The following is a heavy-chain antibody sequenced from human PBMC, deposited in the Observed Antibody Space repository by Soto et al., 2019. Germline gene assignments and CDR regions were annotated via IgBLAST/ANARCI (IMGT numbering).Heavy chain of an antibody. V-gene: IGHV3-53*02. CDR2: IYSGGST. CDR1: GIIVSRNY. CDR3: AKESGGERYAAYFDL. Sequence: EVQLVETGGGLIRPGGSLRLSCAASGIIVSRNYMSWVRQTPGKGLEWVSVIYSGGSTYYADSVEGRFTISRDISKNTVYLQMNSLRAEDTAVYYCAKESGGERYAAYFDLWGQGTLVTVSA. D-gene: IGHD2-21*01. J-gene: IGHJ4*02.